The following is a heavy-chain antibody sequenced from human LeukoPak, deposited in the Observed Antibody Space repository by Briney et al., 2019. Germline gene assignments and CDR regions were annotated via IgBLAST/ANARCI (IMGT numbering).Heavy chain of an antibody. CDR1: GGSISSYY. CDR2: IYYSGST. J-gene: IGHJ3*02. Sequence: SETLSLTCTVSGGSISSYYWSWIRQPPGEGLEWIGYIYYSGSTNYNPSLKSRVTISVDTSKNQFSLKLSSVTAADTAVYYCARDTPRYYYDSSGYRGAFDIWGQGTMVTVSS. V-gene: IGHV4-59*01. CDR3: ARDTPRYYYDSSGYRGAFDI. D-gene: IGHD3-22*01.